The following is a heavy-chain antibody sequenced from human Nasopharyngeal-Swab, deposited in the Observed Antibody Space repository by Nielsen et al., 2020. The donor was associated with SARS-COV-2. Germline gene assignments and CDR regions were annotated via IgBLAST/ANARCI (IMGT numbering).Heavy chain of an antibody. J-gene: IGHJ1*01. CDR3: ARDCGSSLEYFQH. CDR2: INAGNGNT. D-gene: IGHD1-26*01. V-gene: IGHV1-3*01. Sequence: SVKVSCKASGYTFTSYALHWVRQAPGQRLEWMGWINAGNGNTKYSQKFQGRVTITRDTSASTAYMELSSLRSEDTAVYYCARDCGSSLEYFQHWGQGTLVTVSS. CDR1: GYTFTSYA.